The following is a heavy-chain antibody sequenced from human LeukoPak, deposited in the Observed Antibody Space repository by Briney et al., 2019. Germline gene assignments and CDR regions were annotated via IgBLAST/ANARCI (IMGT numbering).Heavy chain of an antibody. CDR3: ARGSRLTIFGVVRSPNWFDP. J-gene: IGHJ5*02. CDR2: INHSGST. Sequence: SETLSRTCAVYGGSFSGYYWRWIRQPPGKGLEWIGEINHSGSTNYNPSLKSRVTISVDTSKNQFSLKLSSVTAADTAVYYCARGSRLTIFGVVRSPNWFDPWGQGTLVTVSS. V-gene: IGHV4-34*01. D-gene: IGHD3-3*01. CDR1: GGSFSGYY.